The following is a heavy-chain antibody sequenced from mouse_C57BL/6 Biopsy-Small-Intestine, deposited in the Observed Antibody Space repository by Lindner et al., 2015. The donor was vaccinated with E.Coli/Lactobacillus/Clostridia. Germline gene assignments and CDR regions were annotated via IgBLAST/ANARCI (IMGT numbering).Heavy chain of an antibody. D-gene: IGHD1-1*01. J-gene: IGHJ2*01. CDR2: INPSSGYT. CDR3: ARSYYYGSREGYYFDY. Sequence: VQLQESGAELAKPGASVKLSCKASGYTFTNYWMHWVKQRPGQGLEWLGYINPSSGYTKYNQKFKDKATLTADKSSSTAYMELRSLTSEDSAVFFCARSYYYGSREGYYFDYWGQGTTLTVSS. V-gene: IGHV1-7*01. CDR1: GYTFTNYW.